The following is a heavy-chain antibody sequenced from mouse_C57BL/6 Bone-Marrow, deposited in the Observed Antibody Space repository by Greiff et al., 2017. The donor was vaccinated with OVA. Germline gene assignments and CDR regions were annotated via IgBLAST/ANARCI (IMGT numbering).Heavy chain of an antibody. V-gene: IGHV3-6*01. CDR1: GYSITSGYY. D-gene: IGHD1-2*01. CDR3: ARDDTTAPFAY. J-gene: IGHJ3*01. CDR2: ISYDGSN. Sequence: EVQLVESGPGLVKPSQSLSLTCSVTGYSITSGYYWNWIRQFPGNKLEWMGYISYDGSNNYNPSLKNRISITRDTSKNQFFLKLNSVTTEDTATYYCARDDTTAPFAYWGQGTLVTVSA.